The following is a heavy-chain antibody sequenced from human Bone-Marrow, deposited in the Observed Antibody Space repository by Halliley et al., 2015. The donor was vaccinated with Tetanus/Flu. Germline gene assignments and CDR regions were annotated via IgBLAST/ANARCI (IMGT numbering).Heavy chain of an antibody. CDR2: ISWNSATV. Sequence: SLRLSCTASGFSLENFAMHWVRQAPGKGLEWVSGISWNSATVVYAASVKGRFTISRDNAKNSLYLQMNSLRAEDTALYYCVKDIQVVTAINGMGVWGQGTTVTVSS. J-gene: IGHJ6*02. D-gene: IGHD2-21*02. CDR3: VKDIQVVTAINGMGV. V-gene: IGHV3-9*01. CDR1: GFSLENFA.